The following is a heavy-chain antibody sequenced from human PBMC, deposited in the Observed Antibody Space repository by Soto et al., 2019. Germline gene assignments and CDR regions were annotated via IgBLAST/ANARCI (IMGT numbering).Heavy chain of an antibody. CDR3: ARGWLERPDY. V-gene: IGHV3-30*04. Sequence: QVLLVESGGGVVQPGRSLRLSCVASGVTFSNYAMHWVRQAPGKGLEWVAVISYDGSNKYYADSVKGRFTISRDNSKNTLYLQMNSLRAEDTAVYYCARGWLERPDYWGQGTLVTVSS. D-gene: IGHD5-12*01. CDR1: GVTFSNYA. J-gene: IGHJ4*02. CDR2: ISYDGSNK.